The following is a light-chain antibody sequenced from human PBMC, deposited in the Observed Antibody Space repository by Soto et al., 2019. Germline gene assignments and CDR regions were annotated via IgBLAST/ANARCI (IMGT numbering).Light chain of an antibody. Sequence: QSALTQPRSVSGSPGQSVTISCTGTSSDVGGYNYVSWYQQHPGKAPKLMIYDVSKRPSGVPDRFSGSKSGNTASLTISGLQAGDGAVYYCCSYAGSYTHVFGTGTKVTAL. J-gene: IGLJ1*01. CDR1: SSDVGGYNY. V-gene: IGLV2-11*01. CDR2: DVS. CDR3: CSYAGSYTHV.